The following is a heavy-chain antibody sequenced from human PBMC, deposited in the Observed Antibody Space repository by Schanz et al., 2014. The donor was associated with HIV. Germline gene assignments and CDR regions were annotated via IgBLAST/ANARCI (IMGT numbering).Heavy chain of an antibody. CDR2: INPNSGGT. Sequence: QVHLVQSGAEVKTPGTSVKVSCKASGYTFSGYYVHWVRQAPGQGLEWMGWINPNSGGTNYAQKFQGRVTMTRDTSITTAYMELGRLRSDDTAVYYCARDWYYDSSGYGMDAWGQGTTVTVSS. D-gene: IGHD3-22*01. CDR1: GYTFSGYY. J-gene: IGHJ6*02. CDR3: ARDWYYDSSGYGMDA. V-gene: IGHV1-2*02.